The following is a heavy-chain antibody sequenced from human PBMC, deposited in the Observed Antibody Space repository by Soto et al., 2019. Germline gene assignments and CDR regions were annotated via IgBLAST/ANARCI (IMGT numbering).Heavy chain of an antibody. D-gene: IGHD1-1*01. CDR1: GFTFSSYS. V-gene: IGHV3-21*04. Sequence: PGGSLRLSCAASGFTFSSYSMNWVRQAPGKGLEWVSSISSSSSYIYYADSVKGRFTISRDNAKNSLYLQMNSLRAEDTAVYYCAKCRLPKREALYNWFDPWGQGTLVTVSS. CDR2: ISSSSSYI. J-gene: IGHJ5*02. CDR3: AKCRLPKREALYNWFDP.